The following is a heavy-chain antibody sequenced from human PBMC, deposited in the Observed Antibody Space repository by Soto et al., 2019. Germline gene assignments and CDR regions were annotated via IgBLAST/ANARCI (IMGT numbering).Heavy chain of an antibody. CDR2: ISGDGSST. V-gene: IGHV3-74*01. CDR1: EFTFRSYW. J-gene: IGHJ3*01. CDR3: ARSLPGTYGAFDR. D-gene: IGHD1-7*01. Sequence: EVQLVDSGGGLVQPGGSLRLSCAASEFTFRSYWMHWVRQSPGKGLVWVSRISGDGSSTNYGDSVKGRFIISRDNDKNTVYLQIDSLRAEDTAVYYCARSLPGTYGAFDRWGQGTMVTVSS.